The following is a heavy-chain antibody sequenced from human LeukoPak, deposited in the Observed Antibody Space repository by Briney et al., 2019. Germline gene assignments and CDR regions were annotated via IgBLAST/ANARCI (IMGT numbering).Heavy chain of an antibody. V-gene: IGHV4-59*08. J-gene: IGHJ4*02. D-gene: IGHD4-23*01. CDR1: GGSISSYY. CDR2: IYYSGST. Sequence: SETLSLTCTVSGGSISSYYWSWIRQPPGKGLEWIGYIYYSGSTNYNPSLKSRVTISVDTSKNQFSLKLSSVTAADTAVYYCARHVTGGNLALWGQGTLVTVSS. CDR3: ARHVTGGNLAL.